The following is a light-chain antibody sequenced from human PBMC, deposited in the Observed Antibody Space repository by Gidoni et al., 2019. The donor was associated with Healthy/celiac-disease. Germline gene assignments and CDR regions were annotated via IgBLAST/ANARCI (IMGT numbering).Light chain of an antibody. CDR2: GAS. CDR3: QQYNNWPQT. V-gene: IGKV3-15*01. CDR1: QSVSSN. Sequence: EIVMTQSPATLSVSPGDRATLSCRASQSVSSNLAWYQQKPGQAPRLLIYGASTRATGIPARFSGSGSGTEFTITISSLQSEDFAVYYCQQYNNWPQTFGQGTKVEIK. J-gene: IGKJ1*01.